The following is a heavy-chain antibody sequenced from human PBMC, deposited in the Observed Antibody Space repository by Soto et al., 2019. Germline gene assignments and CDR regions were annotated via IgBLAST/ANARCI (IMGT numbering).Heavy chain of an antibody. CDR3: ARDKDREKLGGNYYSALDV. CDR1: GDTFSSFA. CDR2: IIPLFRTP. V-gene: IGHV1-69*12. D-gene: IGHD1-7*01. J-gene: IGHJ6*02. Sequence: QVQLVQSGAEVKKPGSSVKVSCKAPGDTFSSFAISWVRQAPGQGLEWMGGIIPLFRTPKYAQKFQGRVTITAAEPTSTAYMELSSLRSEDTAVYYCARDKDREKLGGNYYSALDVWGHGTTVIVSS.